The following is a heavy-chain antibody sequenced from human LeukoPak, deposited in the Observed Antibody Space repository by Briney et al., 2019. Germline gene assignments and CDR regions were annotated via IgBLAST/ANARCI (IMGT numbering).Heavy chain of an antibody. CDR3: ARDTIIAAALEAFDI. V-gene: IGHV3-7*01. J-gene: IGHJ3*02. CDR1: GFTFSSYW. Sequence: GGSLRLSCAASGFTFSSYWMSWVRQAPGKGLEWVANIKQDGSEKYYVDSVKGRFTISRDNAKNSLYLQMNSLRAEDTAVYYCARDTIIAAALEAFDIWGQGTMVTVSS. CDR2: IKQDGSEK. D-gene: IGHD6-13*01.